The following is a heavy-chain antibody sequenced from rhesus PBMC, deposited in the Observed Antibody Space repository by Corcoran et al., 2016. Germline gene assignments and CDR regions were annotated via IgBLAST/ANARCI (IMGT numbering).Heavy chain of an antibody. CDR3: ARDLYTSGLLDY. CDR2: TYGSSGST. CDR1: GGSISGIDG. Sequence: QVQLQESGPGVVKPSETLSLTCAVSGGSISGIDGWSWIRQPPGKGLEWIGYTYGSSGSTNSNPSLKSRVTISKDASKNQFSLKLSSVTAADTAIYYCARDLYTSGLLDYWGQGVLVTVSS. D-gene: IGHD6-31*01. V-gene: IGHV4-76*01. J-gene: IGHJ4*01.